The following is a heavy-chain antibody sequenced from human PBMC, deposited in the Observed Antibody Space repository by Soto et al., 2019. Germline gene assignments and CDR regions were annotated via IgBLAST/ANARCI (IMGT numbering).Heavy chain of an antibody. J-gene: IGHJ6*02. CDR2: IDYSGNT. CDR3: ARAGPYYYGCDG. Sequence: TLSHTGGASGGSIRSSHTSTYGNWLRQSPGKGLEWIASIDYSGNTYYSPSLKSRVVISADTSKNLFSLKLRSVTAADTALYFCARAGPYYYGCDGWGQGTTVTGS. CDR1: GGSIRSSHTSTY. V-gene: IGHV4-30-4*08.